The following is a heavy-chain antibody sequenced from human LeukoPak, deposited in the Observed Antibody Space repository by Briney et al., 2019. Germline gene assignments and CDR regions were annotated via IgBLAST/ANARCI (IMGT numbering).Heavy chain of an antibody. J-gene: IGHJ5*02. CDR1: GFTFRSYW. CDR2: MKLDGSEE. V-gene: IGHV3-7*01. D-gene: IGHD2-15*01. Sequence: GGSLRLSCPASGFTFRSYWMSWVRQAPGKGLEWVANMKLDGSEEYYVDSVKGRFTISGDNAKNSLYLQMNSLRVDDTAVYYCARWARYCSSGSCYSWFDPWGQGTLVTVSS. CDR3: ARWARYCSSGSCYSWFDP.